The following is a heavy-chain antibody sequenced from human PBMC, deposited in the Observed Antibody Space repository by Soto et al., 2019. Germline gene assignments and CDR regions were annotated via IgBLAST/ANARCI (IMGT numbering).Heavy chain of an antibody. CDR3: AKARNYYDSSGYPI. D-gene: IGHD3-22*01. CDR1: GFTFSSYS. CDR2: ISSSSSYI. V-gene: IGHV3-21*04. Sequence: PGGSLRLSCAASGFTFSSYSMNWVRQAPGKGLEWVSSISSSSSYIYYADSVKGRFTISRDNSKNTLYLQMNSLRAEDTAVYYCAKARNYYDSSGYPIWGQGTLVTVSS. J-gene: IGHJ4*02.